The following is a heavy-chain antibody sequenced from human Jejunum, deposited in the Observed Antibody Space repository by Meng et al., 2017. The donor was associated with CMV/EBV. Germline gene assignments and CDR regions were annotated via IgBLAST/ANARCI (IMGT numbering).Heavy chain of an antibody. J-gene: IGHJ4*02. V-gene: IGHV3-30-3*01. D-gene: IGHD6-13*01. CDR1: GSTLAICS. CDR2: TSTDAINT. CDR3: VRDGDSSNWPFDY. Sequence: QVQSVTAGRGLVQPGRASYIAVASPGSTLAICSMRGAPRAPGKWLEWVATTSTDAINTYTADAVKGRSTISKDNSKYLLYLQMNSLRPEDTETYYGVRDGDSSNWPFDYWGQGTLVTVSS.